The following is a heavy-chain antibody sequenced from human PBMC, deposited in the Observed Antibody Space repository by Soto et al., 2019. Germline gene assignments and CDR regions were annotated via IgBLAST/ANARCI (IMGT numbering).Heavy chain of an antibody. CDR3: ARDKGGSYRPIDF. CDR2: INHSGST. V-gene: IGHV4-34*01. D-gene: IGHD3-16*02. J-gene: IGHJ4*02. CDR1: GGSFSGYY. Sequence: PSETLSLTCAVYGGSFSGYYWSWIRQPPGKGLEWIGEINHSGSTNYNPSLKSRVTISVDTSKNQFSLKLSSVTAADTAVYYCARDKGGSYRPIDFWGQGTLVTVSS.